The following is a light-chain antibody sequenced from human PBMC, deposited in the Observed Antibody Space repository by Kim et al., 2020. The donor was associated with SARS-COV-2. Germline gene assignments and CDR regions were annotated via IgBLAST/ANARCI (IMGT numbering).Light chain of an antibody. CDR3: QQSNTWPWT. CDR1: QSITTN. V-gene: IGKV3-15*01. Sequence: GERATLSCWASQSITTNLAWYKQEPGQAPRLLIYGASARAAGVPARFSGSGSGTHFTLTSSSLQSGDSAVYYCQQSNTWPWTFGQGTKVDIK. J-gene: IGKJ1*01. CDR2: GAS.